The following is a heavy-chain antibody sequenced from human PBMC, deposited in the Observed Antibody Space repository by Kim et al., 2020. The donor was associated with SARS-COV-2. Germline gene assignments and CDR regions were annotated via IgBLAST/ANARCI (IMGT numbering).Heavy chain of an antibody. D-gene: IGHD3-10*01. J-gene: IGHJ6*02. V-gene: IGHV3-30-3*01. CDR3: SGDPWSRLRGLTYSYYGMDV. CDR2: ISYDGSNK. Sequence: GGSLRLSCAASGFTFSSCAIHWVRQAPGKGLEWLAVISYDGSNKNYADSGKGRFTISRDNSKNTLYLQMNSLRAEDTALYYCSGDPWSRLRGLTYSYYGMDVWGQGTTGTVAS. CDR1: GFTFSSCA.